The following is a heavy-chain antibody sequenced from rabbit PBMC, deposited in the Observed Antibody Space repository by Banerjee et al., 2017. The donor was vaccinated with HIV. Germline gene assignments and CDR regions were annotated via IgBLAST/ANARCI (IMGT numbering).Heavy chain of an antibody. J-gene: IGHJ4*01. CDR1: GFDFSSNA. CDR2: IGTSSGST. D-gene: IGHD4-1*01. Sequence: QSLEESGGDLVKPGASLTLTCKASGFDFSSNAMCWVRQAPGKGLEWIGCIGTSSGSTWYASWVNGRFTISKTSSTTVTLQMTSLTAADTATYFCARDLAGVIGWNFNLWGPGTLVTVS. V-gene: IGHV1S40*01. CDR3: ARDLAGVIGWNFNL.